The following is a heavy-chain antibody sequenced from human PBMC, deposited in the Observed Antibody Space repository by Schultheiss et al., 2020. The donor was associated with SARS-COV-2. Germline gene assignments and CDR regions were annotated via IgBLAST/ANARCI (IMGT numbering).Heavy chain of an antibody. D-gene: IGHD3-10*01. CDR2: ISGRGGGT. V-gene: IGHV3-23*01. Sequence: GESLKISCAASGFTFSSYAMSWVRQAPGKGLEWVSIISGRGGGTDYADSVKGRFTISRDNSKNTLYLQMNSLRVEDTAVYYCAREELLWFGESPYYYYGMDVWGQGTTVTVSS. J-gene: IGHJ6*02. CDR1: GFTFSSYA. CDR3: AREELLWFGESPYYYYGMDV.